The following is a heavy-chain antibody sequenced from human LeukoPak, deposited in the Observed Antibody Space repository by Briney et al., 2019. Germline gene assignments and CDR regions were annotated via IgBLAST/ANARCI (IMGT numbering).Heavy chain of an antibody. CDR1: GFTVSTNY. CDR2: IYSGGST. J-gene: IGHJ3*02. Sequence: PGGSLRLSCVASGFTVSTNYMSWVRQAPGKGLEWVSVIYSGGSTYYADSVKGRFTISRDNSKNTVYLQMNSLRAEDTAVYYCARVVAVYYDAFDIWGQGTMVTVSS. CDR3: ARVVAVYYDAFDI. D-gene: IGHD2-15*01. V-gene: IGHV3-66*01.